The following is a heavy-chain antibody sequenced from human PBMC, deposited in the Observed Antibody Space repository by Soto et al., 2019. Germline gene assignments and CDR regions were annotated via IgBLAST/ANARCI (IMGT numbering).Heavy chain of an antibody. D-gene: IGHD3-16*01. CDR2: IYPGDSDT. CDR1: GSTITHYW. CDR3: EIQIRNIRCFYCSMDF. Sequence: ESLKISCKGSGSTITHYWISCVRQLPGNGLEWMGIIYPGDSDTRYSPSFQGHVTITVDKSTNTAYLQWNTLRASDTAMYYCEIQIRNIRCFYCSMDFWCQGNMVTV. V-gene: IGHV5-51*01. J-gene: IGHJ6*03.